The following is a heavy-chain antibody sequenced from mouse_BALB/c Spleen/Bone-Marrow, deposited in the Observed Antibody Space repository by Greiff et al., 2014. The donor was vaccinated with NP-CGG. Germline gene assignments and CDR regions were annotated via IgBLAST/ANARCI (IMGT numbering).Heavy chain of an antibody. D-gene: IGHD2-14*01. J-gene: IGHJ3*01. V-gene: IGHV1S56*01. CDR1: GYTFTSYY. CDR3: ARGGYDGAWFAY. Sequence: QVQLQQPGPELVKPGASVRISCKASGYTFTSYYMHWVKQRPGQGLEWIGWIYPGNVNTNYNEKFKAKATLAADKSSSIAYMQLSSLTSEDSAVYFCARGGYDGAWFAYWGQGTLVTVSA. CDR2: IYPGNVNT.